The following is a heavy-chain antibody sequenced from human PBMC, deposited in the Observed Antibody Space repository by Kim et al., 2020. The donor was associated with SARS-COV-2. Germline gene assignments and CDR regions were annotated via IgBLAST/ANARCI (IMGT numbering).Heavy chain of an antibody. CDR3: ARSYSGPFDI. J-gene: IGHJ3*02. CDR2: T. D-gene: IGHD3-10*01. Sequence: TSPNPSLKRRATMSVDTSKTQFSLRLSSETATDTAVYYCARSYSGPFDIWGQGTMVTVSS. V-gene: IGHV4-39*01.